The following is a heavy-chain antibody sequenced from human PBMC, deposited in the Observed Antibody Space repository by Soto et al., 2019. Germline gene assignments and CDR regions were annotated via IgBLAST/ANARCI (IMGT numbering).Heavy chain of an antibody. CDR2: IYYSGNT. CDR1: AGSISSGDYY. J-gene: IGHJ6*02. CDR3: ARALIQLWPHYYYGLDV. Sequence: QVQLQESGPGLVKPSQTLSLTCTVSAGSISSGDYYWSWLRQPPGKGLEWIGYIYYSGNTYYNPSPKRRVNILVETSKNQFSLRVSFVTAADTAVYYCARALIQLWPHYYYGLDVWGQGTTVTVSS. V-gene: IGHV4-30-4*01. D-gene: IGHD5-18*01.